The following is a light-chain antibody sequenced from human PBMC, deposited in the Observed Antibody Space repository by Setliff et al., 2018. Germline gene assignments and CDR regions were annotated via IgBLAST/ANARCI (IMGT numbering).Light chain of an antibody. CDR2: EVT. J-gene: IGLJ1*01. CDR1: SNDVGAYNY. V-gene: IGLV2-8*01. CDR3: SSYAGGDIYV. Sequence: QSALTQPPSASGSPGQSLTISCTGTSNDVGAYNYVSWYQQHPGKAPKLMIYEVTKRPSGVPDRFSGSKSGNTASLTVSGLQGEDEADYYCSSYAGGDIYVFGTGTKVTVL.